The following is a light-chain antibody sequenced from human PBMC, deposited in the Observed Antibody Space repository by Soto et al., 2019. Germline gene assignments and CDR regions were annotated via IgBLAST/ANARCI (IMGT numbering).Light chain of an antibody. CDR3: CSYAGSSTYV. J-gene: IGLJ1*01. CDR2: EAS. CDR1: RSDVGSFHL. Sequence: QSVLTQPASVTGSPGQSITISCTGTRSDVGSFHLVSWYQQHPGKAPKLMIYEASERPSGVSDRFSGSKSGTTASLTISGLQAEDEADYYCCSYAGSSTYVFGTGTKVTVL. V-gene: IGLV2-23*01.